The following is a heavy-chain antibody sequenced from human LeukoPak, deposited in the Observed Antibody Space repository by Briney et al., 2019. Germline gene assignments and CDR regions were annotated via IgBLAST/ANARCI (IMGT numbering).Heavy chain of an antibody. D-gene: IGHD3-22*01. CDR3: ARAPAYYYDSSGSILDY. J-gene: IGHJ4*02. V-gene: IGHV3-7*01. CDR2: IKKDGSET. Sequence: PGGSLRLSCAASGFTFSTSWMSWVRQVPGKGLEWVANIKKDGSETYNVDSVKGRFTISRDNAKNSLYLQMNSLRAEDTAVYYCARAPAYYYDSSGSILDYWGQGTLVTVSS. CDR1: GFTFSTSW.